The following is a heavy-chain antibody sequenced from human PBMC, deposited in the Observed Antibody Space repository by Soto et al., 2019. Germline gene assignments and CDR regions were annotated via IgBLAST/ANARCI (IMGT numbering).Heavy chain of an antibody. V-gene: IGHV4-39*01. D-gene: IGHD6-13*01. J-gene: IGHJ6*02. CDR1: GGSVSSGSYY. CDR2: IYYSGST. Sequence: SETLSLTCTVSGGSVSSGSYYWSWIRQPPGKGLEWIGYIYYSGSTYYNPSLKSRVTISVDTSKNQFSLKLSSVTAADTAVYYCAGGGAAGKGRYYYYGMDVWGQGTTVTVSS. CDR3: AGGGAAGKGRYYYYGMDV.